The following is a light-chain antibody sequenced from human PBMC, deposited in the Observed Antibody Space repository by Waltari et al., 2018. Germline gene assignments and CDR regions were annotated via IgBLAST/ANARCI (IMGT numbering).Light chain of an antibody. CDR2: DVK. J-gene: IGLJ2*01. CDR1: RSDIGAHNF. CDR3: NSYTNSVV. Sequence: QSAPTQPASVSRSPGQSITISCTGTRSDIGAHNFVSWYQQHPGTPPKLMFFDVKNRPSGVSDRFSGSKSGNTVSLTISGLQAEDEADYYCNSYTNSVVFGGGTKLTVL. V-gene: IGLV2-14*03.